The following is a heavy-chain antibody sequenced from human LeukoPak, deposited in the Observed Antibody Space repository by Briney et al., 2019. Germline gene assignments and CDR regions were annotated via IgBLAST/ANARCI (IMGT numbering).Heavy chain of an antibody. CDR3: ARPSMVRGEANWFDP. V-gene: IGHV1-69*04. CDR1: GGTFSSYA. D-gene: IGHD3-10*01. J-gene: IGHJ5*02. Sequence: GASVKVSCKASGGTFSSYAISRVRQAPGQGLEWIGRIIPILGIANYAQKFQGRVTITADKSTSTAYMELSSLRSEDTAVYYCARPSMVRGEANWFDPWGQGTLVTVSS. CDR2: IIPILGIA.